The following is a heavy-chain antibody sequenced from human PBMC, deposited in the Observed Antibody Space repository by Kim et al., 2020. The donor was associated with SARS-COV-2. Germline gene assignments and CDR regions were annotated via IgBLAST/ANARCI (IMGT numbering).Heavy chain of an antibody. D-gene: IGHD1-26*01. CDR3: AKDPVPYSGSYYYFDY. V-gene: IGHV3-23*01. CDR2: ISGSGGST. J-gene: IGHJ4*02. CDR1: GFTFSSYA. Sequence: GGSLRLSCAASGFTFSSYAMSWVRQAPGKGLEWVSAISGSGGSTYYADSVKGRFTISRDNSKNTLYLQMNSLRAEDTAVYYCAKDPVPYSGSYYYFDYWGQGTLVTVSS.